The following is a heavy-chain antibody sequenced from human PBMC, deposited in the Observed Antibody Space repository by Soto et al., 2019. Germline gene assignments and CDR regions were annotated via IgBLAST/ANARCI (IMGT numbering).Heavy chain of an antibody. CDR1: GFTFSSYG. D-gene: IGHD3-16*01. J-gene: IGHJ4*02. CDR3: ARLRFRGARIDY. Sequence: GGSLRLSCAASGFTFSSYGMHWVRQAPGKGLEWVAVISYDGSNKYYADSVKGRFTISRDNSKNTLYLQMNSLRAEDTAVYYCARLRFRGARIDYWGQGTLVTVSS. CDR2: ISYDGSNK. V-gene: IGHV3-30*03.